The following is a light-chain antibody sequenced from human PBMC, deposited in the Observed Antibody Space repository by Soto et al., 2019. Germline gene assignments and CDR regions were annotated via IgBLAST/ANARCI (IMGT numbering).Light chain of an antibody. CDR1: SPKIGSNT. CDR3: AAWDDSLNGFYV. J-gene: IGLJ1*01. CDR2: SNN. Sequence: QSVLTQPPSASGTPGQGAPILCLGRSPKIGSNTVNWYRQLPGTAPKLLIYSNNQRPSGVPDRFSGSKSGTSASLAISGLQSEDEADYYCAAWDDSLNGFYVFGTGTKVTVL. V-gene: IGLV1-44*01.